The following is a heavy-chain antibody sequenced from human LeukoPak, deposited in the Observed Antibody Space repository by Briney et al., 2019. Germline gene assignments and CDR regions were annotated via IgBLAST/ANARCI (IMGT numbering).Heavy chain of an antibody. CDR1: GYTFTGYY. CDR2: INPNSGGT. Sequence: ASVKVSCKASGYTFTGYYMHWVRQAPGQGLEWMGWINPNSGGTNYAQKFQGWVNMTRDTSISTAYMELSRLRSDDTAVYYCAREIKGPLTFDYWGQGTLVTVSS. CDR3: AREIKGPLTFDY. J-gene: IGHJ4*02. V-gene: IGHV1-2*04. D-gene: IGHD3-9*01.